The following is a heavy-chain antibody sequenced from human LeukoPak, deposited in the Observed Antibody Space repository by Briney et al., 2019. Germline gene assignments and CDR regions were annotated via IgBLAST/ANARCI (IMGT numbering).Heavy chain of an antibody. CDR1: GASISSYY. J-gene: IGHJ4*02. CDR2: IYYSGST. V-gene: IGHV4-59*01. D-gene: IGHD6-13*01. CDR3: ARSRSSSWFLFYY. Sequence: SETLSLTCTVSGASISSYYWIWIRQPPGKGLEWIGYIYYSGSTNYNPSLKSRVTISVDTSKNQFSLKLNSVTAADTAVYYCARSRSSSWFLFYYWGQGTLVTVSS.